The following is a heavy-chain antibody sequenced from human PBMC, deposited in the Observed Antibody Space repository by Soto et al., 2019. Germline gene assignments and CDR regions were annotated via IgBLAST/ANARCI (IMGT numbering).Heavy chain of an antibody. CDR3: TRLRYSSAPYYYYGMDA. D-gene: IGHD6-19*01. J-gene: IGHJ6*02. CDR2: IIPMFGTT. Sequence: ASVKVSCKAAGGSFSSYDISWVRQAPGQGLEWMGRIIPMFGTTNYAQKFQGRVTITADESTTTAYMELNSLRSEDTAVYYCTRLRYSSAPYYYYGMDAWGQGTTVTVSS. CDR1: GGSFSSYD. V-gene: IGHV1-69*13.